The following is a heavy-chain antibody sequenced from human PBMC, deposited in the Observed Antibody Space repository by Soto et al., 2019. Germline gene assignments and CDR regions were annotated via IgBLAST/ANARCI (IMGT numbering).Heavy chain of an antibody. D-gene: IGHD6-13*01. CDR2: ISSSSSYI. CDR1: GFTFSSYS. CDR3: ARGHTHLTYSSSWYPYY. J-gene: IGHJ4*02. V-gene: IGHV3-21*01. Sequence: PGGSLRLSCAASGFTFSSYSMNCVRQAPGKGLEWVSSISSSSSYIYYADSVKGRFTISRDNAKNSLYLQMNSLRAEDTAVYYCARGHTHLTYSSSWYPYYWGQGTLVTVSS.